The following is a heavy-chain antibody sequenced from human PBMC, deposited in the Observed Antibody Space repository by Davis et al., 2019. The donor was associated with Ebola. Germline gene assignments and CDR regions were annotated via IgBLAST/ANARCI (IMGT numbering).Heavy chain of an antibody. Sequence: GGSLRLSCAVSGFTFSSYSMNWVRQAPGKGLEWGSSVISSSSDIYYADSVKGRFTISRDNAKNSLYLQMNSLRAEDTAVYYCARPMSNYGDYVGYFDYWGQGTLVTVSS. V-gene: IGHV3-21*01. CDR3: ARPMSNYGDYVGYFDY. D-gene: IGHD4-17*01. J-gene: IGHJ4*02. CDR1: GFTFSSYS. CDR2: VISSSSDI.